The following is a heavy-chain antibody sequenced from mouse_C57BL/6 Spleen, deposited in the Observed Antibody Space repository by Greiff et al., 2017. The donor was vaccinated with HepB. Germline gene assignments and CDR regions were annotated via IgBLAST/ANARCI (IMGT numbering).Heavy chain of an antibody. Sequence: QVQLQQPGAELVKPGASVKLSCKASGYTFTEYTIHWVKQRSGQGLEWNGWFYPGSGSIKYNEKFKDKATLTADKSSSTVYMESSRLTSEDSAVYFCARHEERHYDYDGYAMDYWGQGTSVTVSS. CDR3: ARHEERHYDYDGYAMDY. CDR1: GYTFTEYT. CDR2: FYPGSGSI. J-gene: IGHJ4*01. V-gene: IGHV1-62-2*01. D-gene: IGHD2-4*01.